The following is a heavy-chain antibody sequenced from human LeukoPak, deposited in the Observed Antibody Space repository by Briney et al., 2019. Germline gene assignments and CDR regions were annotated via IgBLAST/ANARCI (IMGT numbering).Heavy chain of an antibody. D-gene: IGHD5-24*01. CDR1: GFTFSSYG. J-gene: IGHJ3*01. CDR2: VSASGGST. Sequence: GGSLRLSCAASGFTFSSYGMSWVRQAPGKGLEWVSAVSASGGSTYYADSVKGRFTISRDNFNHTLSLQMNSLRVEDTAIYYCVKDIQLSTWGLGTMVTVSS. CDR3: VKDIQLST. V-gene: IGHV3-23*01.